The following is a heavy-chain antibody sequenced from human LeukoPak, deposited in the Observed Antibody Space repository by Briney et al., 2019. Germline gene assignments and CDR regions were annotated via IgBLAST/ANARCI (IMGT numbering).Heavy chain of an antibody. Sequence: ASVRVSCKAPGYKFTGFYMHWVRQAPGQGLGWMGWINPNSGGTKYAQKFQGRVTMTRDTSISTADMELTRLRSDDTAVYYCARGQTQTGEPGRWYFDLWGRGTLVTVSS. J-gene: IGHJ2*01. D-gene: IGHD7-27*01. CDR1: GYKFTGFY. V-gene: IGHV1-2*02. CDR3: ARGQTQTGEPGRWYFDL. CDR2: INPNSGGT.